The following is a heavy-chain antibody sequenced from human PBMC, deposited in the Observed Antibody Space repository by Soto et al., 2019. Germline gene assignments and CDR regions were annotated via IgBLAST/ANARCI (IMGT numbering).Heavy chain of an antibody. CDR2: IIPIFGTA. CDR1: GGTFSSYA. J-gene: IGHJ6*02. D-gene: IGHD4-17*01. CDR3: ARDYGEAQGYYYYGMDV. Sequence: SVKVSCKASGGTFSSYAISWVRQAPGQGLEWMGGIIPIFGTANYAQKFQGRVTITADESTSTAYMELSSLRSEDTAVYYCARDYGEAQGYYYYGMDVWGQGTTVTVSS. V-gene: IGHV1-69*13.